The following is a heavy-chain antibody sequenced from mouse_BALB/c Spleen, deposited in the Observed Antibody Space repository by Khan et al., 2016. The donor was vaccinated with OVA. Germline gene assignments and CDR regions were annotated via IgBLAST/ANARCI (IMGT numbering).Heavy chain of an antibody. Sequence: VQLQESGPGLVKPSQSLSLTCTVTGYSITSEFAWNWLRQFPGNKLEWMGYISYSGNTRYNPSFKSLISITRDTSRNQFFLQLNSVTTEDTATYYWARKDYYDYDPFPYWGQGTLVTVSA. D-gene: IGHD2-4*01. CDR3: ARKDYYDYDPFPY. V-gene: IGHV3-2*02. CDR1: GYSITSEFA. J-gene: IGHJ3*01. CDR2: ISYSGNT.